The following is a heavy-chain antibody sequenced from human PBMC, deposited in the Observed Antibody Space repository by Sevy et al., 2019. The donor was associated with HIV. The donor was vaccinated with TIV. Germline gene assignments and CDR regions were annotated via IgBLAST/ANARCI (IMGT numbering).Heavy chain of an antibody. CDR1: GGSISSGSYY. CDR3: ASQMDLAVGKLQVSYAFDI. CDR2: IYTSGST. D-gene: IGHD1-26*01. Sequence: SETLSLTCTVSGGSISSGSYYWSWIRQPAGKGLEWIGRIYTSGSTNYNPSLQSRVTISVDRSRNQFSLKLRSVTAADTAVYYCASQMDLAVGKLQVSYAFDIWGQRTMVTVSS. V-gene: IGHV4-61*02. J-gene: IGHJ3*02.